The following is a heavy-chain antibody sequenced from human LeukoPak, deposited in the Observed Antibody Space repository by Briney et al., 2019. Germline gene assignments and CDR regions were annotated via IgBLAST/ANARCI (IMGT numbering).Heavy chain of an antibody. J-gene: IGHJ3*02. CDR1: GFTFSSYS. V-gene: IGHV3-21*01. D-gene: IGHD3-10*01. CDR2: ISSSSSYI. Sequence: GGSLRLSCAASGFTFSSYSMNWVRQAPGKGLEWVSSISSSSSYIYYADSVKGRFTISRDNAKNSLYLQMNSLRAEDTAVYYCARGVRYGSGSYSGIGDAFDIWGQGTMVTVSS. CDR3: ARGVRYGSGSYSGIGDAFDI.